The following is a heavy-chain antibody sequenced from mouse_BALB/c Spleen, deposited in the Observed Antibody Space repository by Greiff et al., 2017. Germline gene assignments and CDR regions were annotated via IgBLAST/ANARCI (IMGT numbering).Heavy chain of an antibody. Sequence: EVKLVESGGGLVQPGGSLRLSCATSGFTFTDYYMSWVRQPPGKALEWLGFIRNKANGYTTEYSASVKGRFTISRDNSQSILYLQMNTLRAEDSATYYCARDITMMDYWGQGTTLTVSS. J-gene: IGHJ2*01. CDR2: IRNKANGYTT. CDR1: GFTFTDYY. CDR3: ARDITMMDY. V-gene: IGHV7-3*02. D-gene: IGHD2-3*01.